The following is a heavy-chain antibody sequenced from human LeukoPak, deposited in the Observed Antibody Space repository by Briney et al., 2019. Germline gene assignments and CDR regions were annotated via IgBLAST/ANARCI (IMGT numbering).Heavy chain of an antibody. CDR1: GFTFSNFA. D-gene: IGHD6-13*01. Sequence: GGSLRLSCSASGFTFSNFAMSWVRQAPGKGLEWVSAVSSDGINTYYTDSLKGRFTISRDNSKNTLYLQMNSLRVEDKAVYYCAKSDTPWGSWYYFDSWGQGTLVTVSS. V-gene: IGHV3-23*01. CDR3: AKSDTPWGSWYYFDS. J-gene: IGHJ4*02. CDR2: VSSDGINT.